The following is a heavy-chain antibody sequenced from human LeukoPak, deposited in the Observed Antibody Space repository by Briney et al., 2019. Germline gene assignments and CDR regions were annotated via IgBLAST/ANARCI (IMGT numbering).Heavy chain of an antibody. CDR3: ARGIHSSGWHY. V-gene: IGHV1-2*02. CDR1: GYTFTGYY. CDR2: INPNSGGT. Sequence: ASVTVSCKASGYTFTGYYMHWVRQAPGQGLEWMGWINPNSGGTNYAQKFQGRVTMTRNTSISTAYMELSSLRSEDTAVYYCARGIHSSGWHYWGQGTLVTVSS. J-gene: IGHJ4*02. D-gene: IGHD6-19*01.